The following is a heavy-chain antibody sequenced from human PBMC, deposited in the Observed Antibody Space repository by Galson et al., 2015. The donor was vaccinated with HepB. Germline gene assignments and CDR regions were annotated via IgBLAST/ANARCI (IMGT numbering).Heavy chain of an antibody. CDR1: GFTFSSYS. J-gene: IGHJ2*01. V-gene: IGHV3-21*01. D-gene: IGHD3-22*01. CDR2: ISRSSSYI. Sequence: SLRLSCAASGFTFSSYSMNWVRQAPGKGLEWVSSISRSSSYIYYADSVKGRFTISRDNAKNSLYLQMNSPRAEDTAVYYCARDRNYYDSSGYYPWYFDLWGRGTLVTVSS. CDR3: ARDRNYYDSSGYYPWYFDL.